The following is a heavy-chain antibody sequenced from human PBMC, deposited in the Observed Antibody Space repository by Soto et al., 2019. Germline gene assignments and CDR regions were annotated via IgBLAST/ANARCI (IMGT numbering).Heavy chain of an antibody. J-gene: IGHJ6*02. CDR2: IYYSGST. Sequence: PSETLSLTCTVSGGSISSYYWSWIRQPPGKGLEWIGYIYYSGSTNYNPSLKSRVTISVDTSKSQFSLRVSSVTAADTAVYYCGRHPATSETYFYGMDVWGQGTTVTVSS. V-gene: IGHV4-59*08. CDR3: GRHPATSETYFYGMDV. CDR1: GGSISSYY.